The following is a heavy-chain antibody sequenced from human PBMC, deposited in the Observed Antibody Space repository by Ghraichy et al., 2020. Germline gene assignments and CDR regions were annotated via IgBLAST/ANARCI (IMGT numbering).Heavy chain of an antibody. V-gene: IGHV3-7*01. CDR3: ARGNYGDYVEPYYYYGMDV. D-gene: IGHD4-17*01. Sequence: GGSLRLSCAASGFTFSSYWMSWVRQAPGKGLEWVANIKQDGSEKYYVDSVKGRFTISRDNAKNSLYLQMNSLRAEDTAVYYCARGNYGDYVEPYYYYGMDVWGQGTTVTVSS. CDR1: GFTFSSYW. J-gene: IGHJ6*02. CDR2: IKQDGSEK.